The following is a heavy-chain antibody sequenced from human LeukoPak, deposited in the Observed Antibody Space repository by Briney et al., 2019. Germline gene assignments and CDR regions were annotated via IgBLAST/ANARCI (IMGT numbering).Heavy chain of an antibody. V-gene: IGHV4-39*01. CDR3: ARHAAGPAFCSSASCYGPTDY. D-gene: IGHD2-2*01. Sequence: PSETLSLTCAVSGGSLSSSNYYWGCIRQPPGKGLEWIGSIHYSGSAYYNPSLKSRVTISVDTSKNQFSLKLSSVTAADAAVYYCARHAAGPAFCSSASCYGPTDYWGQGTLVTVSS. J-gene: IGHJ4*02. CDR2: IHYSGSA. CDR1: GGSLSSSNYY.